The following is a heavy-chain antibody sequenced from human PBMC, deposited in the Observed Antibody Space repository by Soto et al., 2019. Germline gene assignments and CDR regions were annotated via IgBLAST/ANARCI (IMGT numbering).Heavy chain of an antibody. CDR1: GFTFSSYG. Sequence: GGSLRLSCAASGFTFSSYGMHWVRQAPGKGLEWVAVIWYDGSNKYYADSVKGRFTISRDNSKNTLYLQMNSLRAEDTAVYYCARDKDLWSGYYGFVDYWGQGTLVTVSS. D-gene: IGHD3-3*01. V-gene: IGHV3-33*01. J-gene: IGHJ4*02. CDR3: ARDKDLWSGYYGFVDY. CDR2: IWYDGSNK.